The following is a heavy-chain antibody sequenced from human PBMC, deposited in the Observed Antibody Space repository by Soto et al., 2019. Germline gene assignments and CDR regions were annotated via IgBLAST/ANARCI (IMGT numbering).Heavy chain of an antibody. CDR1: GYTFTSYD. Sequence: QVQLVQSGAEVKKPGASVKVSCKASGYTFTSYDINWVRQATGQGLEWMGWMNPNSGNTGYAQKFQGRVTMTRNTSISTAYMELSSLRSEDTAVYYCARGAGLLLKDVSVYYYYGMDVWGQGTTVTISS. CDR2: MNPNSGNT. D-gene: IGHD3-3*01. J-gene: IGHJ6*01. CDR3: ARGAGLLLKDVSVYYYYGMDV. V-gene: IGHV1-8*01.